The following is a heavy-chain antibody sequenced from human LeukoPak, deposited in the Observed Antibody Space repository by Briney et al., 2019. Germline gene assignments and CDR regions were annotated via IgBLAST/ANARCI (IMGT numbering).Heavy chain of an antibody. CDR1: GGSISSGGYC. D-gene: IGHD3-9*01. V-gene: IGHV4-31*03. CDR2: IYYSGST. J-gene: IGHJ4*02. Sequence: TLSLTCTVSGGSISSGGYCWSWIRQHPGKGLEWIGYIYYSGSTYYNPSLKSRVTISVDTSKNQFSLKLSSVTAADTAVYYCARDGPDILTGYSNWGQGTLVTVSS. CDR3: ARDGPDILTGYSN.